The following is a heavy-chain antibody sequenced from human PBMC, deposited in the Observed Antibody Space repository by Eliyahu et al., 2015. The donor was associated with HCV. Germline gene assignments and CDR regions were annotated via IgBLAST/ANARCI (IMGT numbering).Heavy chain of an antibody. Sequence: ESGGGLVQPGGSLRLSCAVSGFTISSFWMXWVRQAPGKGLERVAKIKQDGSERYYVDSVRGRFTISRDNANNSLYLEMNSLXDDDTATYYCARSWGGWFDSWGQGARVTVSS. D-gene: IGHD3-16*01. CDR1: GFTISSFW. CDR2: IKQDGSER. CDR3: ARSWGGWFDS. J-gene: IGHJ5*01. V-gene: IGHV3-7*03.